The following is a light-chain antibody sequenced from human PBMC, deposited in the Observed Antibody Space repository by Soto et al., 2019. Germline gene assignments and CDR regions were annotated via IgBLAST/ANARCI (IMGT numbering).Light chain of an antibody. J-gene: IGKJ5*01. CDR3: QQRSNWIT. CDR2: GAS. V-gene: IGKV3-11*01. Sequence: IVMTQSPATLSVSPWERATLSCRASQSVSIDLAWYQQKPGQAPRLLIYGASTRATGIPARFSGSGSGTDFTLTISSLEPEDFAVYYCQQRSNWITFGQGTRLEIK. CDR1: QSVSID.